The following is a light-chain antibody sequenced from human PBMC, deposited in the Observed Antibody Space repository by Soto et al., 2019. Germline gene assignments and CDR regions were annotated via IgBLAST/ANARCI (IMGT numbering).Light chain of an antibody. CDR1: QGVTTN. CDR3: QQYNNWPQT. CDR2: GAS. V-gene: IGKV3-15*01. Sequence: EIEFLPSRGTLPLSPGGRATLSRRAGQGVTTNFAWYQQKSGQAPRLLIYGASTRATGIPARFSGSGSGTEFTLTISSLQSEDFAVYYCQQYNNWPQTFGQGTKVDIK. J-gene: IGKJ1*01.